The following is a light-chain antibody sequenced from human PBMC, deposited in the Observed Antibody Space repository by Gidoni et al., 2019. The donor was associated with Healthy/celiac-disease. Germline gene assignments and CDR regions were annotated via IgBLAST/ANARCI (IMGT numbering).Light chain of an antibody. CDR1: QSVSSY. CDR3: QQHSNWPPYT. Sequence: EIVLTQPPATLSSSPGERATLSCRASQSVSSYLAWYQQKPGQAPRLLIYAASNRATGIPARFSGSGSGTDFTLTISSLEPEDFAVYYCQQHSNWPPYTFGQGTKLEIK. V-gene: IGKV3-11*01. CDR2: AAS. J-gene: IGKJ2*01.